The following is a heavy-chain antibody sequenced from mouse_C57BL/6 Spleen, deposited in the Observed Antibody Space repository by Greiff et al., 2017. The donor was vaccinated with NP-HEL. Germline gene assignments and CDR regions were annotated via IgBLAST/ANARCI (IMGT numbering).Heavy chain of an antibody. V-gene: IGHV3-6*01. J-gene: IGHJ4*01. CDR2: ISYDGSN. Sequence: EVQLVESGPGLVKPSQSLSLTCSVTGYSITSGYYWNWIRQFPGNKLEWMGYISYDGSNNYNPSLKNRISITRDTSTNQFFLKLNSVTTEDTATYYCARDYGSPYAMDYWGQGTSVTVSS. CDR3: ARDYGSPYAMDY. CDR1: GYSITSGYY. D-gene: IGHD1-1*01.